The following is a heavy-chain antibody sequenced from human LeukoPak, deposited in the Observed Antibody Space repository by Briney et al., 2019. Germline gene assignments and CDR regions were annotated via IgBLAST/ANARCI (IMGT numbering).Heavy chain of an antibody. V-gene: IGHV3-11*04. CDR1: GVTFSEDY. CDR3: ARGYYNSSGYHYFDY. J-gene: IGHJ4*02. Sequence: GGSLRLSCAASGVTFSEDYMNWIRQAPGKGLEWIAYISRSTRILYYADSVRGRFTISRDNAKNTLYLQMNSLRAEDTAVYYCARGYYNSSGYHYFDYWGQGTLVTVSS. D-gene: IGHD3-22*01. CDR2: ISRSTRIL.